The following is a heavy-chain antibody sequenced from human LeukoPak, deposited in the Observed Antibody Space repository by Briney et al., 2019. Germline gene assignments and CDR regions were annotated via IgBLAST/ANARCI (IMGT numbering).Heavy chain of an antibody. V-gene: IGHV3-7*03. CDR3: ARGGGLDV. CDR2: INHNGNVN. D-gene: IGHD3-16*01. CDR1: GFPFSSYS. Sequence: GGSLRLSCAASGFPFSSYSMTWVRQAPGKGLEWVASINHNGNVNYYVDSVKGRFTISRDNAKNSLYLQMSNLRAEDTAVYFCARGGGLDVWGQGATVTVSS. J-gene: IGHJ6*02.